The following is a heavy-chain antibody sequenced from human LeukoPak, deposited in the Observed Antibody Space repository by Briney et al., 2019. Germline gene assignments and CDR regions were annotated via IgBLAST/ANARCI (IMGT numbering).Heavy chain of an antibody. V-gene: IGHV3-53*01. CDR2: VYSGGST. Sequence: PGGSLSLSCAASGFTVSSNYMSWVRQAPGKGLEWVSVVYSGGSTYYADSVKGRFTISRDNSKNTLYLQMNSLRAEDTAVYYCARAVSGSSPSDYWGQGTLVTVSS. CDR3: ARAVSGSSPSDY. D-gene: IGHD3-16*01. CDR1: GFTVSSNY. J-gene: IGHJ4*02.